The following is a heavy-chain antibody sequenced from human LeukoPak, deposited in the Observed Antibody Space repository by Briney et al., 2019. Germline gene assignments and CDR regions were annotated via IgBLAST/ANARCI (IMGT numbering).Heavy chain of an antibody. Sequence: SETLSLTCAVYGGSFSGYYWSWIRQPPGKGLEWIGEINHSGSTNYNPSLKSRVTISVDTSKNQFSLKLSSVTAADTAVYYCASGSYVRGAFDIWGQGTMVTVSS. V-gene: IGHV4-34*01. J-gene: IGHJ3*02. CDR1: GGSFSGYY. D-gene: IGHD1-26*01. CDR2: INHSGST. CDR3: ASGSYVRGAFDI.